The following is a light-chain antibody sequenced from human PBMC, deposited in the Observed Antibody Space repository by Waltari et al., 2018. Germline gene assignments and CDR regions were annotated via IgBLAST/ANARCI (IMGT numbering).Light chain of an antibody. Sequence: SDELTQPPSLSVSPGQTASIPCSGDKLETKYVCWYQPRPGHSPLLVIYQDSRRPSGIPERFSGSNSGNTATLTVSGTQAMDEADYYCQACDSASAVVFGGGTKLIVL. CDR1: KLETKY. V-gene: IGLV3-1*01. CDR3: QACDSASAVV. J-gene: IGLJ2*01. CDR2: QDS.